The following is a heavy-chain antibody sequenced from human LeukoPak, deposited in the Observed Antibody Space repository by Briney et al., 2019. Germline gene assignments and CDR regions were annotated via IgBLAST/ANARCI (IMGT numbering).Heavy chain of an antibody. CDR1: GYTFTSYG. CDR3: ARDQKYYDFWSGYYPAYYYYGMDV. D-gene: IGHD3-3*01. CDR2: ISAYNGNT. V-gene: IGHV1-18*01. J-gene: IGHJ6*02. Sequence: ASVKVSCKAYGYTFTSYGISLVRQAPGQGLEWMGWISAYNGNTNYAQKPQGRVTMTTDTSTSTAYMELRSLRSDDTAVYYCARDQKYYDFWSGYYPAYYYYGMDVWGQGTTVTVSS.